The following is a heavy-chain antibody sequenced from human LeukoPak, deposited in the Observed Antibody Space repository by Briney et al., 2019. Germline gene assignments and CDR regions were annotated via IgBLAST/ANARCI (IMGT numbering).Heavy chain of an antibody. J-gene: IGHJ3*02. Sequence: SETLSLTCTVSGGSIRSSSYYWGWIRQPPGKGLEWIGTISYSGSTYYNPSLKSRVTISVDTSKNQFSLKLSSVTAADTAVYYCARDRGYRHQGDAFDIWGQGTMVTVSS. CDR3: ARDRGYRHQGDAFDI. CDR2: ISYSGST. CDR1: GGSIRSSSYY. V-gene: IGHV4-39*07. D-gene: IGHD5-18*01.